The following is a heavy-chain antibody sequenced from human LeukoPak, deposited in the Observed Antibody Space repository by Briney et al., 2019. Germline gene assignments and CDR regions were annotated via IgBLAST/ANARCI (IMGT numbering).Heavy chain of an antibody. V-gene: IGHV1-69*06. D-gene: IGHD3-16*02. CDR1: GGTFSSYA. CDR3: ARAIVEPYTGYYGMDV. J-gene: IGHJ6*04. Sequence: SVKVSCKASGGTFSSYAISWVRQAPGQGLEWMGGIIPIFGTANYAQKFQGRVTITADKSTSTAYMELNSLRSEDTAVYYCARAIVEPYTGYYGMDVWGKGTTVTVSS. CDR2: IIPIFGTA.